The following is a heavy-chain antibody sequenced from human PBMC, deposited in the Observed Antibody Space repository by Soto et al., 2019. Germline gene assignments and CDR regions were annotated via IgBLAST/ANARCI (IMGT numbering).Heavy chain of an antibody. CDR2: INHSGST. J-gene: IGHJ4*02. Sequence: PSETLSLTCAVYGGSFSGYYWSWIRQPPGKGLEWIGEINHSGSTNYNPSLKSRVTISVDTSKNQFSLKLSSVTAADTAVYYCARGYDYIWGSYRYPSYFDYWGQGTLVTVSS. CDR1: GGSFSGYY. D-gene: IGHD3-16*02. V-gene: IGHV4-34*01. CDR3: ARGYDYIWGSYRYPSYFDY.